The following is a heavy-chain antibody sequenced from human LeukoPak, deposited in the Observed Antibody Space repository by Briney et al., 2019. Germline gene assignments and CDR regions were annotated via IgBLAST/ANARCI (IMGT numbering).Heavy chain of an antibody. CDR3: TTDHTVGLLWFGELLNDAFDI. CDR1: GFTFSNAW. V-gene: IGHV3-15*01. D-gene: IGHD3-10*01. Sequence: PGGSLRLSCAASGFTFSNAWMSWVRQAPGKGLEWVGRIKSKTDGGTTDYAAPVKGRFTISRDDSKNTLYLQMNSLKTEDTAVYYCTTDHTVGLLWFGELLNDAFDIWGQGTMVTVSS. J-gene: IGHJ3*02. CDR2: IKSKTDGGTT.